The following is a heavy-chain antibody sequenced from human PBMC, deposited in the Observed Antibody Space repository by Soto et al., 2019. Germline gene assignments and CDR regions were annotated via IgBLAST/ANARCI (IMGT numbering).Heavy chain of an antibody. J-gene: IGHJ4*02. CDR1: GGSISSGGYY. CDR3: ARGVGIAARPRPFDY. CDR2: IYYSGST. D-gene: IGHD6-6*01. Sequence: PSETLSLTCTVSGGSISSGGYYWSWIRQHPGKGLEWIGYIYYSGSTYYNPSLRSRVTISVDTSKNQFSLKLSSVTAADTAVYYCARGVGIAARPRPFDYWGQGTLVTVSS. V-gene: IGHV4-31*03.